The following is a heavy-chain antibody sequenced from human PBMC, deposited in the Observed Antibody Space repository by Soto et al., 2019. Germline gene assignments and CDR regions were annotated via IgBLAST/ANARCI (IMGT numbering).Heavy chain of an antibody. CDR3: ARVPPDYSYAMDV. V-gene: IGHV4-31*03. CDR2: IYYSGST. CDR1: GGSFSRGAYY. J-gene: IGHJ6*02. Sequence: QVQLQESGPGLVKPSQTLSLTCTVSGGSFSRGAYYWSWIRQPPGKGLEWLGYIYYSGSTYYNPSLQSRVTLSVETSNNQLSLKLNSVTAADTAVYYCARVPPDYSYAMDVWGQGTTVTVSS.